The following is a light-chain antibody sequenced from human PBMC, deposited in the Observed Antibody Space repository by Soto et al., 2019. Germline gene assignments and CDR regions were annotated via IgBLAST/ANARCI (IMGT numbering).Light chain of an antibody. CDR1: SSTIGNSY. Sequence: QSVLTQPPSVSAAPGQMVTISCSGSSSTIGNSYVSWYQQLPGAAPKLLIYDNDKRPSGIPDRFSGSKSGTSATLAITGLQTGDEADYYCGTWDTSLNGPYVFGNGTKLT. CDR2: DND. J-gene: IGLJ1*01. V-gene: IGLV1-51*01. CDR3: GTWDTSLNGPYV.